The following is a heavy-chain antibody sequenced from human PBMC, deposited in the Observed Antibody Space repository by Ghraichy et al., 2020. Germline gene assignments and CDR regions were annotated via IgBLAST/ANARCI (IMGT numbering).Heavy chain of an antibody. CDR3: ARLQRSATWHPGGYFDF. CDR1: GGSISSNSYY. CDR2: IFYGGTT. J-gene: IGHJ4*02. Sequence: SETLSLTCSVSGGSISSNSYYWGWIRQSPGEGLEWIGSIFYGGTTYSNPSLKSRVTQSVDTSKNQFSLKLASVTAADTAVYYCARLQRSATWHPGGYFDFWGQGTLVTVSA. V-gene: IGHV4-39*07. D-gene: IGHD3-16*01.